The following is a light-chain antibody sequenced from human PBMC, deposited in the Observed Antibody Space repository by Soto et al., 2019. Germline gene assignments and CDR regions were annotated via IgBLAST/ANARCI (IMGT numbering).Light chain of an antibody. Sequence: EIVLTQSPGTLSLSPGDRATLSCRASQSVSSSYLAWYQQKPGQAPGLLIYGASNRATGIPDRFSGGGSGTDFTLNISRLEPEDFAVYYCQQYGKSAMFTFGQGTKLEIK. V-gene: IGKV3-20*01. CDR1: QSVSSSY. CDR2: GAS. CDR3: QQYGKSAMFT. J-gene: IGKJ2*01.